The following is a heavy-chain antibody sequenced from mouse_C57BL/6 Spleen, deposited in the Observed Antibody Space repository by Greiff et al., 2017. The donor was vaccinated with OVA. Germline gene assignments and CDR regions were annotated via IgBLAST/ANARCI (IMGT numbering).Heavy chain of an antibody. CDR2: INPSTGGT. CDR3: ASSARSLLAMDY. V-gene: IGHV1-42*01. J-gene: IGHJ4*01. CDR1: GYSFTGYY. D-gene: IGHD1-1*01. Sequence: EVKLVESGPELVKPGASVKISCKASGYSFTGYYMNWVKQSPEKSLEWIGEINPSTGGTTYNQKFKAKATLTVDKSSSTAYMQLKSLTSEDSAVYYCASSARSLLAMDYWGQGTSVTVSS.